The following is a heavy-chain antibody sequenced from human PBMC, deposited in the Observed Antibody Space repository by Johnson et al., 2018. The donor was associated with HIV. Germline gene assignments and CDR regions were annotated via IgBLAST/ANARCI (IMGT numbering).Heavy chain of an antibody. D-gene: IGHD1-26*01. CDR3: ARLIVGAPGAFDI. CDR2: ISWNSGSI. Sequence: VQLVESGGGLVQPGWSLRLSCAASGFTFGDYGMSWVRQVPGKGLEWVSGISWNSGSIGYADYVKGRFTISRDNAKNSLYLQMNSLRAEDTAVYYCARLIVGAPGAFDIWGQGTMVTVSS. V-gene: IGHV3-9*01. J-gene: IGHJ3*02. CDR1: GFTFGDYG.